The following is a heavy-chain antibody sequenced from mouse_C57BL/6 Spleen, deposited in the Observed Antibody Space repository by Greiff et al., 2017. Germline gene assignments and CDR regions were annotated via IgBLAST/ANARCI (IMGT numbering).Heavy chain of an antibody. V-gene: IGHV5-17*01. Sequence: EVQGVESGGGLVKPGGSLKLSCAASGFTFSDYGMNWVRQAPEKGLEWVAYISSGSSTIYYADTVKGRFTISRDNAKNTLFLQMTSLRSEDTAMYYCARLLYYYYDDYAIDYWGQGTSVTVSS. J-gene: IGHJ4*01. CDR1: GFTFSDYG. D-gene: IGHD2-4*01. CDR3: ARLLYYYYDDYAIDY. CDR2: ISSGSSTI.